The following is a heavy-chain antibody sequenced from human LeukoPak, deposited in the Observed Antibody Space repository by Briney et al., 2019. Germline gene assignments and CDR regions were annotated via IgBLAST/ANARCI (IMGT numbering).Heavy chain of an antibody. CDR3: ARLRGDSSGYDALEI. CDR1: GFSFTGYW. Sequence: VESLRISCKTSGFSFTGYWIGWVRLMPEKGLEWMGVIYRGDSDSKYSPSFQGLVTFSADKSISTAYLQWSSLRASDTAMYYCARLRGDSSGYDALEIWGQGTMVTVSS. V-gene: IGHV5-51*01. J-gene: IGHJ3*02. CDR2: IYRGDSDS. D-gene: IGHD3-22*01.